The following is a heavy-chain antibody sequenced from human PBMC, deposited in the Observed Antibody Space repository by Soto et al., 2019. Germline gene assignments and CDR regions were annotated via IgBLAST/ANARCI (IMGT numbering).Heavy chain of an antibody. CDR2: IYSGGST. Sequence: XGSLILSYAASGFTFSSNYMSLVRQAPGKGLEWVSVIYSGGSTYYADSVKGRFTISRDNSKNTLYLQMNSLRAEDTAVYYCAAFRYCSSTSCYNDGWFDYWGQGTLVTVSP. CDR3: AAFRYCSSTSCYNDGWFDY. D-gene: IGHD2-2*02. V-gene: IGHV3-53*01. CDR1: GFTFSSNY. J-gene: IGHJ4*02.